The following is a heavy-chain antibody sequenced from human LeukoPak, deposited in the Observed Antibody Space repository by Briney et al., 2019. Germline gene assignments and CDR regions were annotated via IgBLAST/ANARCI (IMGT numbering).Heavy chain of an antibody. V-gene: IGHV3-21*01. D-gene: IGHD2-8*01. CDR3: AKDRCSNGIGCYYYYMDV. CDR2: ISSSSSYI. J-gene: IGHJ6*03. Sequence: GGSLRLSCAASGFTFSSYSMNWVRQAPGKGLEWVSSISSSSSYIYYADSVKGRFTISRDSSKNILYLQMNSLRAEDTAVYYCAKDRCSNGIGCYYYYMDVWGKGTTVTISS. CDR1: GFTFSSYS.